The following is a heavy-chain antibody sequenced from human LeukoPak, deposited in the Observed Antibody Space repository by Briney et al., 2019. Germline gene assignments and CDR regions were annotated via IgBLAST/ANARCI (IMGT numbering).Heavy chain of an antibody. V-gene: IGHV4-59*01. J-gene: IGHJ4*02. Sequence: PSETLSLTCTVSSGSITSYYWTWIRQPPGKGLEWIGSIYYTGSTNYSPSLKGRVTILVDTSKNQFSLKMNPVTAADTALYYCARVGSGYSTFYFDYWGQGLLVTVSS. CDR2: IYYTGST. CDR1: SGSITSYY. CDR3: ARVGSGYSTFYFDY. D-gene: IGHD3-3*01.